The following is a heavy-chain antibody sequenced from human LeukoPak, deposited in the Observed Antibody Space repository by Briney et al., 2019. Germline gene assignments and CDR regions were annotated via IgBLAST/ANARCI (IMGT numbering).Heavy chain of an antibody. CDR3: AKDTGDSIAAAGTRSYYYYGMDV. CDR2: ICWNSGGI. Sequence: GRSLRLSCAASGVTFDDYAMHWVREAPGEGLGWVSGICWNSGGIGYADSVWGRVTISRDNAKTSLSLQINSLRAEDTALYYCAKDTGDSIAAAGTRSYYYYGMDVWGQGTTVTVSS. J-gene: IGHJ6*02. D-gene: IGHD6-13*01. V-gene: IGHV3-9*01. CDR1: GVTFDDYA.